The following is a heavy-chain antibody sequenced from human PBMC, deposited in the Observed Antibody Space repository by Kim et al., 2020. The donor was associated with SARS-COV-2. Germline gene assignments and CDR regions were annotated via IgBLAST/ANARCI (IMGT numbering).Heavy chain of an antibody. Sequence: GGSLRLSCAASGFTFNNYAMTWVRQAPGKGLEWVSVISDSGVTTYHADSVRGRFTISRDNSENTLYLQMNSLRAEDTAVYYCAKDGGAVTTNRDAFEIWGQGTVVTVSS. CDR2: ISDSGVTT. J-gene: IGHJ3*02. CDR1: GFTFNNYA. D-gene: IGHD4-17*01. CDR3: AKDGGAVTTNRDAFEI. V-gene: IGHV3-23*01.